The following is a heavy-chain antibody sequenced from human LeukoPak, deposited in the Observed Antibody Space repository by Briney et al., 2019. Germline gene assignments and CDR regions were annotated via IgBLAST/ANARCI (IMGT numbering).Heavy chain of an antibody. J-gene: IGHJ4*02. CDR3: AKERSTVTTGLDY. CDR2: IWYDGSTK. Sequence: PGGSLRLSCAASGFSFKDTGMHWVRQAPGKGPEWLTIIWYDGSTKYYADSVKGRFTISRDNSKNMLYLQMNSLRAEDTAVYYCAKERSTVTTGLDYWGQGTLVTVSS. CDR1: GFSFKDTG. V-gene: IGHV3-33*06. D-gene: IGHD4-17*01.